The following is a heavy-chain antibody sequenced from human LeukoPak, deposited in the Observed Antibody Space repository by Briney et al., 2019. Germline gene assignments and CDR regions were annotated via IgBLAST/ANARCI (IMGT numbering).Heavy chain of an antibody. CDR3: ARDQSIYGYEIFDY. D-gene: IGHD5-12*01. Sequence: PGGSLRLSCAASGFTFSDHYMAWIRQAPGKGLEWVSFISSSSGYANYAESVKGRFTISRDNAKNSLYLQMNSLRAEDTAVYYCARDQSIYGYEIFDYWGQGILVTVPS. J-gene: IGHJ4*02. CDR1: GFTFSDHY. V-gene: IGHV3-11*05. CDR2: ISSSSGYA.